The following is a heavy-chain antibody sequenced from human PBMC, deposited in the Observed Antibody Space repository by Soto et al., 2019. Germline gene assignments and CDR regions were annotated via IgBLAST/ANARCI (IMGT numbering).Heavy chain of an antibody. CDR1: GYSFTTSG. V-gene: IGHV1-18*01. J-gene: IGHJ4*02. CDR3: ARRLSGDYDY. CDR2: ISTYNGNT. Sequence: QAQLVQSGAEVKEPGASVKVSCKASGYSFTTSGITWVRQAPGQGLEWMGWISTYNGNTNYAPKLQDRVTLTTDTSPRTAYMELWSLRSDDTAVYYCARRLSGDYDYWGQGTLVTVSS. D-gene: IGHD4-17*01.